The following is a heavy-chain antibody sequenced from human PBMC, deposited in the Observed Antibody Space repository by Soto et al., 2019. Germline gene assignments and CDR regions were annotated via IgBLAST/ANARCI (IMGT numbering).Heavy chain of an antibody. Sequence: QVQLVESGGGVVQPGRSLRLSCAASGFTFSSFGLHWVRQAPGKGLECVAIISYDGSNKYYADSVKGRFTISRDNSKNTLYLQMNSLRAEDTAVYYCARVAYYYDSSGYTYWGQGTLVTVSS. CDR3: ARVAYYYDSSGYTY. J-gene: IGHJ4*02. D-gene: IGHD3-22*01. CDR2: ISYDGSNK. CDR1: GFTFSSFG. V-gene: IGHV3-30*03.